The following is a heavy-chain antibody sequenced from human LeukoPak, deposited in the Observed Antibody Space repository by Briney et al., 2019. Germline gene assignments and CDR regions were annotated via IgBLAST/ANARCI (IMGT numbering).Heavy chain of an antibody. V-gene: IGHV1-69*13. CDR1: GGTFSSYA. J-gene: IGHJ5*02. Sequence: ASVKVSCKASGGTFSSYAISWVRQAPGQGLEWMGGIIPIFGTANYAQKFQGRVTITADESTSTAYMELSSLRSEDTAVYYCAGSNGGSRHRWFDPWGQGTLVTVSS. CDR2: IIPIFGTA. CDR3: AGSNGGSRHRWFDP. D-gene: IGHD2-8*01.